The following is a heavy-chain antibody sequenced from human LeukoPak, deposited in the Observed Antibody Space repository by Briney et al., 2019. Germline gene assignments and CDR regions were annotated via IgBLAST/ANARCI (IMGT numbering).Heavy chain of an antibody. CDR1: GGSISTYY. Sequence: SETLSLTCTVSGGSISTYYWGWIRQPPGKGLEWIGSIYRGGNTYYNPSLRSRLTLSIDTSKNQFSLKLSSVTAADTAVYYCARLEGPDGYFQYLGQGTLVTVSS. J-gene: IGHJ1*01. CDR3: ARLEGPDGYFQY. D-gene: IGHD1-1*01. CDR2: IYRGGNT. V-gene: IGHV4-38-2*02.